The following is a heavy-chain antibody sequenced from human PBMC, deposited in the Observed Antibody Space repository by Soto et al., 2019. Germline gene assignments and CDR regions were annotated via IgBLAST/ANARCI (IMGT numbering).Heavy chain of an antibody. J-gene: IGHJ5*02. Sequence: QVQLVQSGAEVKKPGASVKVSCKASGYTFTSYDINWVRQATGQGLEWMGWMNPNSGNTGYAQKFQGRVTMTRNTXLSTAYMELSSLRSEDTAVYYCASARTLDYAWFDPWGQGTLVTVSS. CDR1: GYTFTSYD. CDR2: MNPNSGNT. V-gene: IGHV1-8*01. D-gene: IGHD4-17*01. CDR3: ASARTLDYAWFDP.